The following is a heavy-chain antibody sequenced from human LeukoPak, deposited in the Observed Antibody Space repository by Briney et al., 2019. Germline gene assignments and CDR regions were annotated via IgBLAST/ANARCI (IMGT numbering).Heavy chain of an antibody. CDR2: ISGSGGST. Sequence: GGSLRLSCAASGFRFTSYAMSWVRQAPGKGLEWVSVISGSGGSTYYADFVKGRFSISRDNSKNTLYLQMNSLRAEDTAVYYCAKGHDYYYFYYMDVWGKGTTVTVSS. CDR3: AKGHDYYYFYYMDV. CDR1: GFRFTSYA. V-gene: IGHV3-23*01. J-gene: IGHJ6*03.